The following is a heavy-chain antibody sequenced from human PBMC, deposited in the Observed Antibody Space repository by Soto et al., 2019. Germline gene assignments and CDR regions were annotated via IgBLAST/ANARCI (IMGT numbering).Heavy chain of an antibody. D-gene: IGHD6-19*01. V-gene: IGHV4-34*01. Sequence: QVQLQQWGAGLMKPSETLSLTCAVYGGSFSGYYWSWIRQPPGKGLEWIGEINHSGSTNYNPSLKSRVTISVDTSKNQFSLKLSSVTAADTAVYYCARGIAVFEWGQGTLVTVSS. J-gene: IGHJ4*02. CDR3: ARGIAVFE. CDR1: GGSFSGYY. CDR2: INHSGST.